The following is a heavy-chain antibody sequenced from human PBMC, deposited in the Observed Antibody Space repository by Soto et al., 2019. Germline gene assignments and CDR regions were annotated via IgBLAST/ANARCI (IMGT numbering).Heavy chain of an antibody. Sequence: QVQLVQSGAEVKKPGSSVKVSCKASGGTFSTSAISWVRQAPGQGLEWVGGIMPVFATPDYARNFQGRVTITADXSXTXAXMELTSLRTDDTAVYYCARDKDRQQLGGNYYYILDVWGQGTAITVSS. J-gene: IGHJ6*02. CDR2: IMPVFATP. CDR1: GGTFSTSA. CDR3: ARDKDRQQLGGNYYYILDV. V-gene: IGHV1-69*12. D-gene: IGHD3-3*02.